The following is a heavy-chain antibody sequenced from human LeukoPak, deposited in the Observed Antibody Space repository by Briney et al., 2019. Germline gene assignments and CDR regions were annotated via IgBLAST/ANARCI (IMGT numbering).Heavy chain of an antibody. CDR1: GFTFDEYA. CDR3: AELGITMIGGV. Sequence: GGSLRLSCAASGFTFDEYAMHWVRQGPGKGLEWVSGISWNSGSIGYADSVKGRFTISRDNAKNSLYLQMNSLRTEDTALYYCAELGITMIGGVWGKGTTVTISS. V-gene: IGHV3-9*01. D-gene: IGHD3-10*02. J-gene: IGHJ6*04. CDR2: ISWNSGSI.